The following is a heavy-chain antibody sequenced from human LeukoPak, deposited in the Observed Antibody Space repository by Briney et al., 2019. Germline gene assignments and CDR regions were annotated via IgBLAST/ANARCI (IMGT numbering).Heavy chain of an antibody. Sequence: SETLSLTCTVSGGSISSSSYYWGWIRQPPGKGLEWIGSIYYSGSTYYNPSLKSRVTISVDTSKNQFSLKLSSVTATDTAVYYCARHRYYYRSGSYYGAPYYMDVWGKGTTVTISS. CDR1: GGSISSSSYY. V-gene: IGHV4-39*01. D-gene: IGHD3-10*01. CDR2: IYYSGST. J-gene: IGHJ6*03. CDR3: ARHRYYYRSGSYYGAPYYMDV.